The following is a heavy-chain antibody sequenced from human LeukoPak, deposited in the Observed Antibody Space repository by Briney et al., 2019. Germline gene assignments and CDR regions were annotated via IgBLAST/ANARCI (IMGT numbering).Heavy chain of an antibody. CDR1: GFTFSDFA. J-gene: IGHJ4*02. CDR2: MSASGSHT. V-gene: IGHV3-23*01. D-gene: IGHD1/OR15-1a*01. CDR3: AKVRSGNNYYFDY. Sequence: GGSLRLSCAASGFTFSDFAMSWVRQAPGKGLEWVSGMSASGSHTHSADFVEGRFTISRDNFKNTLYLQMNGLRVEDTAVYYCAKVRSGNNYYFDYWGQGTLVTVSS.